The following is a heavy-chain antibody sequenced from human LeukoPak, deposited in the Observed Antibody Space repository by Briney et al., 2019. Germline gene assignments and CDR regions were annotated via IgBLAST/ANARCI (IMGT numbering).Heavy chain of an antibody. Sequence: ASVKVSCKASGGTFSSYAISWVRQAPGQGLEWMGRIIPILGIANYAQKFQGRVTITADKSTSTAYMELSSLRSEDTAVYYCARGHLERDYALSYWGQGTLVTVSS. CDR2: IIPILGIA. V-gene: IGHV1-69*04. J-gene: IGHJ4*02. CDR3: ARGHLERDYALSY. CDR1: GGTFSSYA. D-gene: IGHD2-2*01.